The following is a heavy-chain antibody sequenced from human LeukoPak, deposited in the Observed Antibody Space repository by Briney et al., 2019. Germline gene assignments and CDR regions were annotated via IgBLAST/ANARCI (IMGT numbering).Heavy chain of an antibody. CDR1: GGSISSGGDY. J-gene: IGHJ3*01. Sequence: SETLSLTCTVSGGSISSGGDYWSWIRQPPGKGLEWIGYIYHSGSTYYNPSLKSRVTISVDRSKNQFSLKLSSVTAADTAVYYCARELRYDNSDSGAFWGQGTVVTVSS. CDR2: IYHSGST. CDR3: ARELRYDNSDSGAF. V-gene: IGHV4-30-2*01. D-gene: IGHD3-22*01.